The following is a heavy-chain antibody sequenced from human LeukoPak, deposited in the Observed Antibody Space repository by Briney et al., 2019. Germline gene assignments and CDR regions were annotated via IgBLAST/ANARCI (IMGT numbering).Heavy chain of an antibody. J-gene: IGHJ4*02. CDR3: ARNITSLIPAGYFDY. V-gene: IGHV4-34*01. CDR1: GVSFNDYY. Sequence: SETLSLTCAVSGVSFNDYYWSWVRQSPGKGLEWIGEINHSGYTNDSPSLKSRVTISIDTSRKQFSLNLRSVTVADTAVYYCARNITSLIPAGYFDYWGQGTLVAVSS. CDR2: INHSGYT. D-gene: IGHD2-2*01.